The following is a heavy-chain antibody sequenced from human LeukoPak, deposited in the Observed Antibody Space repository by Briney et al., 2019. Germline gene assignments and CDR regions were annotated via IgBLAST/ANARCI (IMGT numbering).Heavy chain of an antibody. CDR3: ARDSRKVAYSSRPVPPDY. CDR2: ISAYNGNT. Sequence: GASVKVSCKASGYTFTSYGISWVRQAPGQGLEWMGWISAYNGNTNYAQKLQGRVTMATDTSTSTAYMELRSLRSDDTAVYYCARDSRKVAYSSRPVPPDYWGQGTLVTVSS. V-gene: IGHV1-18*01. D-gene: IGHD6-13*01. CDR1: GYTFTSYG. J-gene: IGHJ4*02.